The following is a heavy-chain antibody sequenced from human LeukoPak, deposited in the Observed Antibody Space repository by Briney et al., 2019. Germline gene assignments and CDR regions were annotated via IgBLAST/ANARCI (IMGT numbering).Heavy chain of an antibody. CDR1: GYTFTGYY. J-gene: IGHJ5*02. Sequence: GASVKVSCKASGYTFTGYYMHWVRQAPGQGLEWMGWINPNSGGTNYAQKFQGRVTMTRDTSISTAYMELSRLRSDDTAVYYCARRIAAAEEDWFDPWGQGTLVTVSS. CDR2: INPNSGGT. V-gene: IGHV1-2*02. CDR3: ARRIAAAEEDWFDP. D-gene: IGHD6-13*01.